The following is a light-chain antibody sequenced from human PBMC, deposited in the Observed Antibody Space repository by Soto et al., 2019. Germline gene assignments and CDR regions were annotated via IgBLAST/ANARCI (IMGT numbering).Light chain of an antibody. CDR1: QTISTF. CDR2: IAS. V-gene: IGKV1-39*01. J-gene: IGKJ2*01. Sequence: DIQRTQSPSSLSASVGDRVSITCRASQTISTFLNWYQQKPGKAHKLLISIASSLQGGVPSRFSGSGSGTDFTLTISSLQPEDFATYYCQQSDSPPYTFGQGTKLEIK. CDR3: QQSDSPPYT.